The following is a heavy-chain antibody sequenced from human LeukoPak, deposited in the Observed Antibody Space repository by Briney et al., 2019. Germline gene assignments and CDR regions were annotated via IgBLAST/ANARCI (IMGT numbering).Heavy chain of an antibody. Sequence: SATLSPTCAVYGGSFSGYYWSWIRQPPGKGLEWIGEINHSGSTNYNPSLKSRVTISVDTSKNQFSLKLSSVTAADTAVYYCAARGNYDFWSGYYPTLDYWGQGTLVTVSS. CDR3: AARGNYDFWSGYYPTLDY. CDR2: INHSGST. D-gene: IGHD3-3*01. CDR1: GGSFSGYY. V-gene: IGHV4-34*01. J-gene: IGHJ4*02.